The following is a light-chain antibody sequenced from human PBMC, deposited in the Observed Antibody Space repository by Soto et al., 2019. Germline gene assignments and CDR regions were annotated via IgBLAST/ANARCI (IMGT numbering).Light chain of an antibody. CDR2: SNN. CDR1: SSNIGSNT. V-gene: IGLV1-44*01. J-gene: IGLJ2*01. Sequence: QSVLTQPPSASGTPGQRVTISCPGSSSNIGSNTVNWYQQLPGTGPKLLIYSNNQRPSGVPDRFSGSKSGTSASLAISGLQSEDEADYYCAAWDDSLNAVVFGGGTKLTVL. CDR3: AAWDDSLNAVV.